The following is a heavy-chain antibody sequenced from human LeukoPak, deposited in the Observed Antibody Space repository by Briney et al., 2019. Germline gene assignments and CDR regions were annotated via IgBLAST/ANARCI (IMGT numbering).Heavy chain of an antibody. V-gene: IGHV4-59*01. Sequence: SETLSLTCTVSGGSISNYWWSWIRQPPGKGLEWIGYVFDSGGTNYNPSLKSRVTISVDTSKNQFSLKLSSVTAADTAVYYCATPAPIDSSGFPGFFDIWGQGTMVTVSS. CDR1: GGSISNYW. CDR3: ATPAPIDSSGFPGFFDI. D-gene: IGHD3-22*01. J-gene: IGHJ3*02. CDR2: VFDSGGT.